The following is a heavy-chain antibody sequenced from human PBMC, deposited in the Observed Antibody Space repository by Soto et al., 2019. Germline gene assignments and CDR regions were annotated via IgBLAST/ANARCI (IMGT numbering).Heavy chain of an antibody. Sequence: EVQLVQSGAEVKKPGATVKISCKVSGYTFTDYYMHWVQHAPGKGLEWMGLVDPEDGETIYAEKFQGRVTITAYTSTDTAYMERSSLRSEDTSLYYCATDQKAESRPGDAFDIWGQGTMVTVSS. CDR3: ATDQKAESRPGDAFDI. CDR2: VDPEDGET. D-gene: IGHD6-25*01. J-gene: IGHJ3*02. CDR1: GYTFTDYY. V-gene: IGHV1-69-2*01.